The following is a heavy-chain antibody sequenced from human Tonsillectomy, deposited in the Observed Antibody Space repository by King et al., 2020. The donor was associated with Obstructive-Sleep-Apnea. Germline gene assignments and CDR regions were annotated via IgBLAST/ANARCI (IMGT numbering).Heavy chain of an antibody. J-gene: IGHJ4*02. Sequence: IHWVRQASGRGLEWVGRIRNKANSYATTYAESLEGRFTISRDESKNTAYLQMNSLKIEDTAVYYCARLTEYRQWGQGTLVTVSS. D-gene: IGHD3-16*02. CDR3: ARLTEYRQ. CDR2: IRNKANSYAT. V-gene: IGHV3-73*01.